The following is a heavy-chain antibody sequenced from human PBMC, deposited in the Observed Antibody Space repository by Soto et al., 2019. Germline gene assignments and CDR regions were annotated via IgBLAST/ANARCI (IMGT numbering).Heavy chain of an antibody. CDR1: ALTASKNY. CDR2: IYSGGTT. D-gene: IGHD3-10*01. CDR3: GRGGSGSDWDYYGMDV. V-gene: IGHV3-66*01. Sequence: EVQLVESGGGLVQPGGSLRLSCAGSALTASKNYMSWVRQPPGKGLEWVSVIYSGGTTYYADSVKDRFSISRDNSKSTLYLQRESLGAGDTVVYYWGRGGSGSDWDYYGMDVWGKGTTVTVSS. J-gene: IGHJ6*04.